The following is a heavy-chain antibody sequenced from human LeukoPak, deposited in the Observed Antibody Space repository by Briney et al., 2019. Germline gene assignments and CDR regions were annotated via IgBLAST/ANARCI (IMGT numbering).Heavy chain of an antibody. Sequence: SVKVSCKASGGTFSSYAISWVRQAPGQRLEWMGGIIPIFGTANYAQKFQGRVTMTRDTSISTAYMELSRLRSDDTAVYYCARGYCSSTSCYDFDYWGQGTLVTVSS. CDR1: GGTFSSYA. CDR2: IIPIFGTA. J-gene: IGHJ4*02. D-gene: IGHD2-2*01. CDR3: ARGYCSSTSCYDFDY. V-gene: IGHV1-69*05.